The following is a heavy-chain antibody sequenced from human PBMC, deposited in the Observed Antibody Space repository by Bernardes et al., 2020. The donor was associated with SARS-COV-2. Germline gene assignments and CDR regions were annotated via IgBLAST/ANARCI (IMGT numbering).Heavy chain of an antibody. Sequence: GGSLRLSCEASGFILSNYWMHWVRQVPGKGLVWVSRIGDGATTYADSVKGRFTISRDNSKNTLYLQMNSLRAEDTAVYYCAREKTAVAEENYYYYGMDVWGQGTTVTVSS. CDR2: IGDGAT. CDR3: AREKTAVAEENYYYYGMDV. V-gene: IGHV3-74*01. J-gene: IGHJ6*02. D-gene: IGHD6-19*01. CDR1: GFILSNYW.